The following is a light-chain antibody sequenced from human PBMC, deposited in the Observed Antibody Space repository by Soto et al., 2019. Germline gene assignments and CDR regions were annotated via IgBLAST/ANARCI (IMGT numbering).Light chain of an antibody. CDR1: QSVSSSY. CDR2: GAS. J-gene: IGKJ5*01. V-gene: IGKV3D-20*02. CDR3: QQRSNWPTIT. Sequence: EIALTQSPGTLSLSPGERATLSWGAGQSVSSSYLALYQQKPCHAPRLVIYGASSRATGIPDRFSGSGCGTDFTLTISRMETEDFSVYYCQQRSNWPTITFGQGTRLEIK.